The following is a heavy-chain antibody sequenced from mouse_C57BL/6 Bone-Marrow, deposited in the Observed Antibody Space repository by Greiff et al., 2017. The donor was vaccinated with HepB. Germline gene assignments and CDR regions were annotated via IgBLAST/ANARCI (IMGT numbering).Heavy chain of an antibody. Sequence: VQLQQSGPELARPWASVKISCQAFYSFFSRVHFAIRDTNYWMQWVKQRPGQGLEWIGAIYPGNGDTSYNQKFKVKATLTADKSSSTAYMQLSSLTSEDTAVYYCACWDYGSNYEYFDYWGQGTTLTVSS. CDR3: SEDTAVYYCACWDYGSNYEYFDY. CDR2: GQGLEWIG. CDR1: YSFFSRVH. J-gene: IGHJ2*01. D-gene: IGHD1-1*01. V-gene: IGHV1-87*01.